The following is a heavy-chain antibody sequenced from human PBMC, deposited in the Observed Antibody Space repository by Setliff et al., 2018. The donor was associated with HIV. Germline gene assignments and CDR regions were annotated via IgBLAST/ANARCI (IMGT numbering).Heavy chain of an antibody. V-gene: IGHV3-7*01. D-gene: IGHD3-3*01. CDR1: GFRFSTYG. CDR2: IKEDGSAT. CDR3: AREGVHHNFWSGYTYYYGLDV. Sequence: GGSLRLSCVASGFRFSTYGMHWVRQAPGKGLEWVANIKEDGSATYYVESVRGRFTISRDNPNNLLYLQMDSLRGEDTAVYYCAREGVHHNFWSGYTYYYGLDVWGQGTTVTVSS. J-gene: IGHJ3*01.